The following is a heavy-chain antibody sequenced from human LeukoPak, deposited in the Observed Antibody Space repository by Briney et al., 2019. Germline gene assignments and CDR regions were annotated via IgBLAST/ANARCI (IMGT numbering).Heavy chain of an antibody. J-gene: IGHJ3*02. Sequence: ASVTVSFKASGYTFTSYGISWVRQAPGQGLEWMGWISAYNGNTNYAQKLQGRVTMTTDTSTSTAYMELRSLRSDDTAVYYCARDLTPVNAFDIWGQGTMVTVSS. V-gene: IGHV1-18*01. CDR2: ISAYNGNT. CDR1: GYTFTSYG. CDR3: ARDLTPVNAFDI.